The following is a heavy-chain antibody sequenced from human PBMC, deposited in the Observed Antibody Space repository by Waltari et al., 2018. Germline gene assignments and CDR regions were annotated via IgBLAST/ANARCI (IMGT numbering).Heavy chain of an antibody. Sequence: QLQESGPRLVKPSETLSLTCSVSSVSIPCQPYFWGWIRQPPGKGLAWIGSVDFSGSADDSPSLKSRVTMSVDKSKNQVSLILTSLTAADTAVYFCAREAGIVQGAGYFDSWGQGTLVTVSS. CDR3: AREAGIVQGAGYFDS. J-gene: IGHJ4*02. V-gene: IGHV4-39*07. D-gene: IGHD3-10*01. CDR2: VDFSGSA. CDR1: SVSIPCQPYF.